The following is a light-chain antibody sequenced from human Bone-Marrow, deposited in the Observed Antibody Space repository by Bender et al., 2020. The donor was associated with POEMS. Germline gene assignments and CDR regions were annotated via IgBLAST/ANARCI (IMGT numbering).Light chain of an antibody. CDR1: NIGSEG. V-gene: IGLV3-21*02. CDR2: DAS. Sequence: SYVLTQPPSVSVAPGQTARITCGGNNIGSEGVHWYQQKPGQAPVLVVYDASDRPSGIPERFSGSNSGNTATLTISRVEAGDEADYYCQVWDSSNDHPWVFGGGTKLTVL. CDR3: QVWDSSNDHPWV. J-gene: IGLJ3*02.